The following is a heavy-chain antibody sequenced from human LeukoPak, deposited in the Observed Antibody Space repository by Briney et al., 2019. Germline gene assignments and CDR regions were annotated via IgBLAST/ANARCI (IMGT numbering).Heavy chain of an antibody. CDR3: ARDHRPYSSSPRWFDP. V-gene: IGHV3-11*06. D-gene: IGHD6-13*01. CDR2: ISSSSSYT. J-gene: IGHJ5*02. Sequence: GGSLRLSCAASGFTFSDYYMSWIRQAPGKGLEWVSYISSSSSYTNYADSVKGRFTISRDNAKNSLYLRMNSLRAEDTAVYYCARDHRPYSSSPRWFDPWGQGTLVTVSS. CDR1: GFTFSDYY.